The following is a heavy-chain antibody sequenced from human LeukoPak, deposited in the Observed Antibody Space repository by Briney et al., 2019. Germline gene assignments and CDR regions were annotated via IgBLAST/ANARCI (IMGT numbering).Heavy chain of an antibody. J-gene: IGHJ5*02. CDR3: AREEREHGSGISGNWFDP. V-gene: IGHV3-64*01. D-gene: IGHD3-10*01. Sequence: PGGSLRLSCAASGFTFSSYAMHWVRQAPGKGLEYVSAISSNGGSTYYANSVKGRFTISRDNSKNTLYLQMGSLRAEDMAVYYCAREEREHGSGISGNWFDPWGLGTLVTVSS. CDR1: GFTFSSYA. CDR2: ISSNGGST.